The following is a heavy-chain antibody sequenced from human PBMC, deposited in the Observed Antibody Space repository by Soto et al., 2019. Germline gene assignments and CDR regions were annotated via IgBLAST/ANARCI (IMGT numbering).Heavy chain of an antibody. V-gene: IGHV5-10-1*01. J-gene: IGHJ3*02. CDR2: IDPSDSYT. Sequence: GESLKISCKGSGYSFTSYWISWVRQMPGKGLEWMGRIDPSDSYTNYSPSFQGHVTISADKSISTAYLQWSSLKASDTAMYYCARHALTDYYDSSGYSLGAFDIWGQGTMVTVSS. D-gene: IGHD3-22*01. CDR3: ARHALTDYYDSSGYSLGAFDI. CDR1: GYSFTSYW.